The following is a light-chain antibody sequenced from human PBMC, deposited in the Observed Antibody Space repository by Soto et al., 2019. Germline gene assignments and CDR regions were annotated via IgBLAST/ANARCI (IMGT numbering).Light chain of an antibody. Sequence: EIVLTQSPGTLSLSPGDRATLSCRTSQSVSSSYLAWYQQKPGQAPRLLIYGASRRATGIPDRFSGSGSGTDFTLTISILEPEDFAVYFCQQYASSSYPFGQGTKLEIK. J-gene: IGKJ2*01. CDR3: QQYASSSYP. CDR1: QSVSSSY. V-gene: IGKV3-20*01. CDR2: GAS.